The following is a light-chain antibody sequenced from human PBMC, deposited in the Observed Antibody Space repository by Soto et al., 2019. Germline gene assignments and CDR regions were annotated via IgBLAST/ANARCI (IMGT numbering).Light chain of an antibody. CDR1: SSDVGGYIY. CDR2: DVS. J-gene: IGLJ1*01. Sequence: QSALTQPASVSGSPGQSITISCTGTSSDVGGYIYVSWYQQHPGKAPKFMIYDVSNRPSGVSTRFSGSKSGNTASLTISGLQAEDEADYYCNSYTTSNTRQIVFGTGTKVTVL. V-gene: IGLV2-14*01. CDR3: NSYTTSNTRQIV.